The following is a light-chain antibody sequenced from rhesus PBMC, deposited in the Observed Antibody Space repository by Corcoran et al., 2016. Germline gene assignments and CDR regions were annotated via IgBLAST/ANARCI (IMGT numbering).Light chain of an antibody. CDR1: NHAICASNG. CDR3: GSFRRGSTFI. CDR2: EVT. Sequence: QSALTQPPSVSKSIGQSVTISCTDTNHAICASNGVSWYQQHPGTAPRLLLYEVTKRPSGVSDRFSGSKSGNTASLTISGLQTEDEADYYCGSFRRGSTFIFGAGTRLTVL. J-gene: IGLJ1*01. V-gene: IGLV2-38*01.